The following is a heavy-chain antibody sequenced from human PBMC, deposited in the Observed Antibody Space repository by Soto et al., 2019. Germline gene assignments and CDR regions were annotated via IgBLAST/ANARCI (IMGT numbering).Heavy chain of an antibody. CDR1: GFTVSDNY. CDR2: IYSGGST. D-gene: IGHD1-26*01. Sequence: GGSLRLSCAASGFTVSDNYMSCVRQAPGKGLEWVSVIYSGGSTFYADSVKGRFTISRDSSQNTLYLQVNSLRAEDTAVYYCGSLSNSLRYFDYGAQGTLATVS. J-gene: IGHJ4*02. CDR3: GSLSNSLRYFDY. V-gene: IGHV3-66*01.